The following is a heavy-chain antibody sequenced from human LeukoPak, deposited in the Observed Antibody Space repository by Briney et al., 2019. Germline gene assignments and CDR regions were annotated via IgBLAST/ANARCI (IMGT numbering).Heavy chain of an antibody. J-gene: IGHJ6*02. CDR2: ISTYNGDT. V-gene: IGHV1-18*01. Sequence: GASVKVSCKASGYTFTSYGISWVRQAPGQGLEWMGWISTYNGDTNYAQKFQGRVTITADESTSTAYMELSSLRSEDTAVYYCARDWGYDFWSGYRDYYYYGMDVWGQGTTVTVSS. CDR1: GYTFTSYG. D-gene: IGHD3-3*01. CDR3: ARDWGYDFWSGYRDYYYYGMDV.